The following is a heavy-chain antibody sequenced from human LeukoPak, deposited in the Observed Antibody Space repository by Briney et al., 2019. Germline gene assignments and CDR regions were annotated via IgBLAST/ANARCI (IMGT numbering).Heavy chain of an antibody. CDR2: INSVGTST. CDR1: GFTFRTYW. D-gene: IGHD6-13*01. J-gene: IGHJ4*02. CDR3: ARDDLSWYSGIDY. Sequence: GGSLRFSCAASGFTFRTYWMHWVRQAPGKGLVWVAHINSVGTSTSYADSVKSRFTVSRDNAENKLYLQMNSLRADDTAVYYCARDDLSWYSGIDYWGQGTLVTVFS. V-gene: IGHV3-74*01.